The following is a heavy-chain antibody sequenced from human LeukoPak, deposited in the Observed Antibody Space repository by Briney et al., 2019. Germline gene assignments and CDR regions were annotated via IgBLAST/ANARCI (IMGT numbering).Heavy chain of an antibody. CDR1: GFTFSSYG. CDR3: ARGYSSSWYGYYYYGMDV. Sequence: GRSLRLSCAASGFTFSSYGMHWVRQAPGKGLEWVAVIWYDGSNKYYADSVKGRFTISRDNSKNTLYLQMNSLRVEDTAVYYCARGYSSSWYGYYYYGMDVWGQGTTVTVSS. V-gene: IGHV3-33*01. J-gene: IGHJ6*02. D-gene: IGHD6-13*01. CDR2: IWYDGSNK.